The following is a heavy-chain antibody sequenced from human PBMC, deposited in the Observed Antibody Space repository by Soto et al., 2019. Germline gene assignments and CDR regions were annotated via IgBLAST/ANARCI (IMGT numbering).Heavy chain of an antibody. CDR3: ARHYICRGGDCYYYGMDV. Sequence: PGESLKISCKGSGYSFTKYWISWVRQMPGRGLEWMGRIDPSDSYINYSPSFQGHVTFSADKSINTAYLQWSSLRASDTAIYYCARHYICRGGDCYYYGMDVWGQGTTVTVSS. J-gene: IGHJ6*02. V-gene: IGHV5-10-1*01. CDR2: IDPSDSYI. CDR1: GYSFTKYW. D-gene: IGHD3-16*01.